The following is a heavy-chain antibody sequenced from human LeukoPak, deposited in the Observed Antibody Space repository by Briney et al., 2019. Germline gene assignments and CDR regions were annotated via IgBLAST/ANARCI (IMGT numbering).Heavy chain of an antibody. V-gene: IGHV1-18*01. J-gene: IGHJ4*02. CDR3: ARDFIAVAGQGY. CDR1: GYTFTSYG. CDR2: ISAYNGNT. Sequence: GASVKVSCKASGYTFTSYGISWVRQAPGQGLEWMGWISAYNGNTNYAQKLQGRVTMTTDTTTSTDYMELRSLRSDDTAVYYCARDFIAVAGQGYWGQGTLVTASS. D-gene: IGHD6-19*01.